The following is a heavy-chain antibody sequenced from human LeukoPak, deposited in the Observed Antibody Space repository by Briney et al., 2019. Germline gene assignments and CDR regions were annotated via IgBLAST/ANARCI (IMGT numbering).Heavy chain of an antibody. CDR1: GYTFTNYY. CDR2: INPNTGAT. D-gene: IGHD1-26*01. Sequence: ASVKVSCKASGYTFTNYYIHWVRQAPGQGLEWMGCINPNTGATHYAQRFQGRVTVTRDTSILTAYMDLSGLTFDDRAVYYCAREFVGYHLDVWGQGTTVTVSS. V-gene: IGHV1-2*02. CDR3: AREFVGYHLDV. J-gene: IGHJ6*02.